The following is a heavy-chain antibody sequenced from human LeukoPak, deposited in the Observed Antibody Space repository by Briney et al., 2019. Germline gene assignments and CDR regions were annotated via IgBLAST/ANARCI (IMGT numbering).Heavy chain of an antibody. CDR1: GYTFTSYD. J-gene: IGHJ3*02. V-gene: IGHV1-8*03. CDR2: MNPNSGNT. Sequence: ASVKVSCKASGYTFTSYDINWVRQATGQRLEWMGWMNPNSGNTGYAQKFQGRVTITRNTSISTAYMELSSLRSEDTAVYYCARGGSYWRDAFDIWGQGTMVTVSS. D-gene: IGHD1-26*01. CDR3: ARGGSYWRDAFDI.